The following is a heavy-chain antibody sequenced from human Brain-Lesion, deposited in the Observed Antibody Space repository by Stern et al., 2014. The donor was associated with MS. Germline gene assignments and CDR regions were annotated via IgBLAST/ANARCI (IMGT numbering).Heavy chain of an antibody. J-gene: IGHJ5*02. CDR1: GFTFSTYW. CDR3: ARAHVDTWDWFDP. CDR2: INGDGSRT. D-gene: IGHD5-18*01. V-gene: IGHV3-74*02. Sequence: EVQLVESGGDLVPPGGSLGLSCTASGFTFSTYWMHWVRQAPGKGLVWVSSINGDGSRTSYADSVKGRFTISRDNAKNTLYVQMNSLRVEDTAVYYCARAHVDTWDWFDPWGQGTLVTVSS.